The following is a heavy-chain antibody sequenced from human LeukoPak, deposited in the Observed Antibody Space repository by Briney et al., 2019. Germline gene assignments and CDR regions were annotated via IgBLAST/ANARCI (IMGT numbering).Heavy chain of an antibody. D-gene: IGHD3-16*02. CDR2: VYYSGRT. CDR1: GDSVRSDTYY. CDR3: VRERGYDYVWGSYRFDPKPFDY. J-gene: IGHJ4*02. V-gene: IGHV4-61*01. Sequence: SETLSLTCTVSGDSVRSDTYYWSWIRQPPGKGLEWIGFVYYSGRTNYNASLKSRVTMSVDTSKNQFSLMLRSVTAADTAVYYCVRERGYDYVWGSYRFDPKPFDYWGQGTLVTVSS.